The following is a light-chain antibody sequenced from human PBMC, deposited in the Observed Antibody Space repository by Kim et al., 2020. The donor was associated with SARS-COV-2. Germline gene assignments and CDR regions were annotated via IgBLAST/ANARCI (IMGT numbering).Light chain of an antibody. CDR1: SGSIASNY. Sequence: NFMLTQPHSVSESPGKTVTISCTGSSGSIASNYVQWYQQRPGSAPTTVIYEDNQRPSGVPDRFFGSIDSSSNSASLTISGLKTEDEADYYCQSYDSSNPWVFGGGTQLTVL. CDR2: EDN. CDR3: QSYDSSNPWV. V-gene: IGLV6-57*02. J-gene: IGLJ3*02.